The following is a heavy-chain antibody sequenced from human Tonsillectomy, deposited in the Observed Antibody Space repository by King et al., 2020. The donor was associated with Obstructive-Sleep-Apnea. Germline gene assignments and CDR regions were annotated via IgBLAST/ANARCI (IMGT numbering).Heavy chain of an antibody. Sequence: VQLVQSGGGLVQPGGSLRLSCAASGFTFSCYDMSWVRQAPGKGLEWVSAISVRGGSTYYADPVKGRFTITRDNSKNTLYLQINSLRDEDTAVYYCAKWGSQDDYFDYWGQGPLVTVSS. J-gene: IGHJ4*02. CDR1: GFTFSCYD. CDR3: AKWGSQDDYFDY. D-gene: IGHD7-27*01. V-gene: IGHV3-23*04. CDR2: ISVRGGST.